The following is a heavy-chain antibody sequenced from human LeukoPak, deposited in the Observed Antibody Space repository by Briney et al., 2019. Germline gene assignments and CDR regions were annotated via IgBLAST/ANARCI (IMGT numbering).Heavy chain of an antibody. J-gene: IGHJ6*02. CDR2: IYYSGST. V-gene: IGHV4-39*01. CDR1: GGSISSSSYY. Sequence: SETLSLTCTVSGGSISSSSYYWDWIRQPPGKGLEWIGSIYYSGSTYYNPSLKSRVTISVDTSKNQFSLKLSSVTAADTAVYYCARYVTKVVPAARDYYYYYYGMDVWGQGTTVTVSS. D-gene: IGHD2-2*01. CDR3: ARYVTKVVPAARDYYYYYYGMDV.